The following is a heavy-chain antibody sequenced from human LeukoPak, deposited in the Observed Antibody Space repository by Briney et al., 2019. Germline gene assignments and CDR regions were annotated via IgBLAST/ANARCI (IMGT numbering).Heavy chain of an antibody. D-gene: IGHD5-12*01. J-gene: IGHJ4*02. V-gene: IGHV3-49*03. Sequence: GSLRLSCTASGFTFGDYAMSWFRQAPGKGLEWVGFIRSKAYGGTTEYAASVKGRFTISRDDSKSIAYLQMNSLKTEDTAAYYCTLRGRGYDFDYWGQGTLVTVSS. CDR1: GFTFGDYA. CDR3: TLRGRGYDFDY. CDR2: IRSKAYGGTT.